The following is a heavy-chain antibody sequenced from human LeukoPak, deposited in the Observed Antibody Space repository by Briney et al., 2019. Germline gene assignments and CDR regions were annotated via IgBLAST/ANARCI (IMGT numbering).Heavy chain of an antibody. CDR1: GFTFSSYS. D-gene: IGHD6-19*01. Sequence: GGSLRLSCAASGFTFSSYSMNWVRQAPGKGLEWVSYISSSSSTIYYADSVKGRFTISRDNAKNSLYPQMNSLRAEDTAVYYCARDLSAIAVAGRPFDYWGQGTLVTVSS. CDR3: ARDLSAIAVAGRPFDY. V-gene: IGHV3-48*01. J-gene: IGHJ4*02. CDR2: ISSSSSTI.